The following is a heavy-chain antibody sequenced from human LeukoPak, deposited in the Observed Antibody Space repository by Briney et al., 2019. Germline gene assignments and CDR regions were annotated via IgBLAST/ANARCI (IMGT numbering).Heavy chain of an antibody. J-gene: IGHJ3*02. CDR3: ARERPYGSGNYHPFDI. Sequence: PGGSLRFSCAASGFTFSDAWMSWVRQAPGKGLEWVSVIYSGGNTYYADSVKGRFTISRDNSKNTLYLQMSTLRAEDTAVYYCARERPYGSGNYHPFDIWGQGTMVTVSS. CDR1: GFTFSDAW. CDR2: IYSGGNT. V-gene: IGHV3-66*01. D-gene: IGHD3-10*01.